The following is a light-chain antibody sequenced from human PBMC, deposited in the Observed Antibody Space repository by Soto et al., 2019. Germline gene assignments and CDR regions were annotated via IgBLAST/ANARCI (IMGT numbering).Light chain of an antibody. CDR2: GAS. CDR1: QSVSSN. Sequence: EIVMTQSPATLSVSPGERATLSCRASQSVSSNLAWYQQKPGQAPRLLIYGASTRATGIPARFSGSGSGTEFTLTISSLQSEDFAVYYCQQYNNWPPLFGGGTRWISN. V-gene: IGKV3-15*01. CDR3: QQYNNWPPL. J-gene: IGKJ4*01.